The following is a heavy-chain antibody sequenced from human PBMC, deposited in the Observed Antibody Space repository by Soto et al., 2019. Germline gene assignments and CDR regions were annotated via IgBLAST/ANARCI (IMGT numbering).Heavy chain of an antibody. CDR1: GGSFSGYY. CDR2: INHSGST. CDR3: ARGPHFVVVPAAGGNYYYYGMDV. J-gene: IGHJ6*02. D-gene: IGHD2-2*01. V-gene: IGHV4-34*01. Sequence: SETLSLTCAVYGGSFSGYYWSWIRQPPGKGLEWIGEINHSGSTNYNPSLKSRVTISVDTSKNQFSLKLSSVTAADTAVYYCARGPHFVVVPAAGGNYYYYGMDVWGQGTTVTVSS.